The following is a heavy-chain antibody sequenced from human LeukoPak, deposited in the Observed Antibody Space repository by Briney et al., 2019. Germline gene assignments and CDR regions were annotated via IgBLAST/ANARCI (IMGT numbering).Heavy chain of an antibody. D-gene: IGHD1-26*01. Sequence: SETLSLTCTVSGNSISSGDYYWSWIRQPAGKGLEWIGRIYTSGSTNYNPSLKSRVTISVDTSKNQFSLKLSSVTAADTAVYYCARDKLGELLEGHDAFDIWGQGTMVTVSS. J-gene: IGHJ3*02. CDR2: IYTSGST. V-gene: IGHV4-61*02. CDR1: GNSISSGDYY. CDR3: ARDKLGELLEGHDAFDI.